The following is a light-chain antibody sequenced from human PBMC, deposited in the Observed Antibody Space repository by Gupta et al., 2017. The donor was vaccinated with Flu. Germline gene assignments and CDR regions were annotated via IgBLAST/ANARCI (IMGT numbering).Light chain of an antibody. CDR2: VAS. Sequence: SFLYASGGDRVTITGRASQGISSWLAWYQQKPGKAPKLLIYVASTSQSGVPSRFSGSGSGTKFTLTISSLQSEDFATYYCQQLNTYPNTFGQGTKLEIK. CDR1: QGISSW. CDR3: QQLNTYPNT. V-gene: IGKV1-9*01. J-gene: IGKJ2*01.